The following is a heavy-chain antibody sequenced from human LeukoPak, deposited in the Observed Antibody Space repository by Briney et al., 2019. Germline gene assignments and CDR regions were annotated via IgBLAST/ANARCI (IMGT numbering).Heavy chain of an antibody. CDR1: GFIFSSYG. Sequence: PGGSLRLSCTASGFIFSSYGIHWVRQAPGKGLEWVAFIRYDGINKDYADSVKGRFTISRDNAKNSLYLQMNSLRAEDTAVYYCAELGITMIGGVWGKGTTVTISS. J-gene: IGHJ6*04. CDR3: AELGITMIGGV. V-gene: IGHV3-30*02. D-gene: IGHD3-10*02. CDR2: IRYDGINK.